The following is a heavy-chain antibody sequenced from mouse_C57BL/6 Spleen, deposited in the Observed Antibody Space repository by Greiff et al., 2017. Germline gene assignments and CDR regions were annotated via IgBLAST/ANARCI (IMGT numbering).Heavy chain of an antibody. CDR2: IYWDDDK. Sequence: QVTLKVSGPGILQSSQTLSLTCSFSGFSLSTSGMGVSWIRQPSGKGLEWLAHIYWDDDKRYNPSLKSRLTISKDTSRNQVVLKITSVDTADTATYYCARKITTVVEGWYFDVWGTGTTVTVSS. V-gene: IGHV8-12*01. D-gene: IGHD1-1*01. J-gene: IGHJ1*03. CDR3: ARKITTVVEGWYFDV. CDR1: GFSLSTSGMG.